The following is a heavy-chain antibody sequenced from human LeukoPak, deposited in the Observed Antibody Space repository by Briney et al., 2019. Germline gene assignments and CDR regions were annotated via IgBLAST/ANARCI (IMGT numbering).Heavy chain of an antibody. CDR1: GFTFSSYA. CDR2: ISGSGGST. J-gene: IGHJ4*02. Sequence: GGSLRLSCAASGFTFSSYAMSWVRQAPGKGLEWASAISGSGGSTYYADSVKGRFTISRDNSKNTLYLQMNSLRAEDTAVYYCAKDWDPYYYDSSGPSGLRPIDYWGQGILVTVSS. CDR3: AKDWDPYYYDSSGPSGLRPIDY. V-gene: IGHV3-23*01. D-gene: IGHD3-22*01.